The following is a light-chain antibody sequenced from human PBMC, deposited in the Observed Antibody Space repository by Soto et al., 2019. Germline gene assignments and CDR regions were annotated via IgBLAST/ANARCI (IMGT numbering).Light chain of an antibody. CDR2: GAS. V-gene: IGKV3-15*01. Sequence: EIVMTQSPATLSVSAGERATLSCRASQSVSSNLAWYQQKPGQAPKILIYGASTRATDVPARFSGGGSGTDFTPTTSSLQPADVAASYCRQYNDWHPWTFGQGTKVDI. CDR3: RQYNDWHPWT. J-gene: IGKJ1*01. CDR1: QSVSSN.